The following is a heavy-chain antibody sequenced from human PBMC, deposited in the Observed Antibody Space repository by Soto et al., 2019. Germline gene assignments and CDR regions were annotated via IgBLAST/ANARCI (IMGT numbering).Heavy chain of an antibody. CDR2: IYPFDSDT. J-gene: IGHJ4*02. Sequence: EALKSSVECSGCNVPNHWFLRVLHMPGKSVEGMGIIYPFDSDTRYIPPFQGQVTISAAKYIRTAYMQWGSLKAWDTAIYFCARPSRSGDERPCFDDWGQGTMVTVSS. CDR1: GCNVPNHW. D-gene: IGHD6-25*01. CDR3: ARPSRSGDERPCFDD. V-gene: IGHV5-51*01.